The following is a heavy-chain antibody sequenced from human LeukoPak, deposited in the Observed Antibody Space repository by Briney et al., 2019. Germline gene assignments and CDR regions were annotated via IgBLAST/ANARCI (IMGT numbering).Heavy chain of an antibody. V-gene: IGHV4-31*03. D-gene: IGHD6-19*01. J-gene: IGHJ3*02. CDR3: ARETGSGSPDAFDI. CDR1: GGSISSGGYC. Sequence: PSQTLSLTCTVSGGSISSGGYCWSWIRQHPGKGLEWIGYIYYSGSTYYNPSLKSRVTISVDTSKNQFSLKLSSVTAADTAVYYCARETGSGSPDAFDIWGQGTMVTVSS. CDR2: IYYSGST.